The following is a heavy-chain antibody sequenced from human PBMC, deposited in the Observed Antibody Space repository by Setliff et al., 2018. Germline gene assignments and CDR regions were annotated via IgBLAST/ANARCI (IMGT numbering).Heavy chain of an antibody. D-gene: IGHD3-10*01. Sequence: GGSLRLSCAASGFTFDDYAMHWVRQAPGKGVEWVSGISWNSGSIGYADSVKGRFTSSRDNSKSTLYLQMDSLRAEDTAVYYCARGSLSAFGELSGYYYYGMDGWGHGTTVTVSS. CDR1: GFTFDDYA. V-gene: IGHV3-9*01. J-gene: IGHJ6*02. CDR2: ISWNSGSI. CDR3: ARGSLSAFGELSGYYYYGMDG.